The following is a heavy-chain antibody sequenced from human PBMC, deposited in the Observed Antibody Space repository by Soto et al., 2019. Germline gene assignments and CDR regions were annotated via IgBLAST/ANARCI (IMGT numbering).Heavy chain of an antibody. V-gene: IGHV3-23*01. J-gene: IGHJ4*02. Sequence: EVQLLESGGDLVQPGGSLRLSCAASGFTFRNYAMGWARQAPGKGLEWVSVISETGDRIYYADSVEGRFTISRDNSKNTLYLQMNSLRDEDTAVYYCAKQVTKGTALYDYWGQGSLVTVSS. CDR3: AKQVTKGTALYDY. CDR2: ISETGDRI. CDR1: GFTFRNYA. D-gene: IGHD2-2*02.